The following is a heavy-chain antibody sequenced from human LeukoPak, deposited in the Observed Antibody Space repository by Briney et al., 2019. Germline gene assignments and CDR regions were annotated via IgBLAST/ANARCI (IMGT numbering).Heavy chain of an antibody. CDR2: IYSDGST. J-gene: IGHJ4*02. D-gene: IGHD6-19*01. V-gene: IGHV4-4*07. CDR1: GGSISSYY. CDR3: ARDSAVAGFDY. Sequence: SETLSLTCTVSGGSISSYYWSWLRQPAGQGLEWIGRIYSDGSTNYNPSLKSRVSMSVDTSKNQFSLKLSSVTAADTAVYYCARDSAVAGFDYWGQGTLVTVSS.